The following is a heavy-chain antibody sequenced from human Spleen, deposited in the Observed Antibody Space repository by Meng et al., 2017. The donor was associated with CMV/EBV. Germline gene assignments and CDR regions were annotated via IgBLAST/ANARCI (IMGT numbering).Heavy chain of an antibody. D-gene: IGHD1-1*01. V-gene: IGHV1-8*01. J-gene: IGHJ6*02. CDR3: AREAFHWNDASYYYGMDV. CDR1: GYTFTSYD. Sequence: ASVKVSCKASGYTFTSYDVNWVRQAPGQGPEWMGWMNPNSGNTGYAQKFQGRVTMTRNTSISTAYMELSSLRSEDTAVYYCAREAFHWNDASYYYGMDVWGQGTTVTVSS. CDR2: MNPNSGNT.